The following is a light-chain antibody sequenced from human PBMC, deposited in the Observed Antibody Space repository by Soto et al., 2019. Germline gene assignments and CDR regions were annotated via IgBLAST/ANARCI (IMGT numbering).Light chain of an antibody. J-gene: IGKJ3*01. V-gene: IGKV1-8*01. Sequence: ATRMTQSPSSVSASTGDRVTITCRASQGISSYLAWYQQKPGKAPKLLIYAASTLQSGVPSRFSGSGSGTDFTLTISCLQSEDFATYYCQQYYSYPPIFGPGTKVDIK. CDR3: QQYYSYPPI. CDR1: QGISSY. CDR2: AAS.